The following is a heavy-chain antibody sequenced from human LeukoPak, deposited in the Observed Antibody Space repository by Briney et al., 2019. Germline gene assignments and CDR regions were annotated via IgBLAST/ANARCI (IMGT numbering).Heavy chain of an antibody. J-gene: IGHJ6*03. CDR3: ARTTEAHSWRTRYYDYYMDV. Sequence: SETLSLTCSVSGGSISSNNYFWGWIRQPPGKGLEWIGTIYNSGSTYYNPSLKSRVTISIDTSQNHFSLSLNSVTAADTAVYYCARTTEAHSWRTRYYDYYMDVWDKGTTVTVSS. CDR2: IYNSGST. V-gene: IGHV4-39*07. D-gene: IGHD6-13*01. CDR1: GGSISSNNYF.